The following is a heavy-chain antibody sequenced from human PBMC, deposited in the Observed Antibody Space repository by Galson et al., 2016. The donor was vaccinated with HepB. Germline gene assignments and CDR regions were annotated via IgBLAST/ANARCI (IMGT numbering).Heavy chain of an antibody. CDR3: VRDWFGDHT. Sequence: SLRLSCAGSGYTFGGSWMQWVRQAPGKGPVWVAHIGNDGTRTTYADSVGGRFTISRDNARNTLYLQMNSLRVDDTAVYYCVRDWFGDHTWGQGTLVTVSA. CDR2: IGNDGTRT. J-gene: IGHJ4*02. D-gene: IGHD3-10*01. CDR1: GYTFGGSW. V-gene: IGHV3-74*01.